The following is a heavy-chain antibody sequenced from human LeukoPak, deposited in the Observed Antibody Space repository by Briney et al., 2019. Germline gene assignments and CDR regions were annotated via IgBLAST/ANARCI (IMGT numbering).Heavy chain of an antibody. V-gene: IGHV4-4*07. Sequence: PSETLSLTCVVPGDSISSYYWNWIRQPAGKGLEWIGRIHTSGSTNYNPSLKSRVTMSVDTSKNQFSLRLSSVTAADTAVYYCATDRGLAVGGNFDYWGQGALVTVSS. J-gene: IGHJ4*02. CDR1: GDSISSYY. D-gene: IGHD6-19*01. CDR2: IHTSGST. CDR3: ATDRGLAVGGNFDY.